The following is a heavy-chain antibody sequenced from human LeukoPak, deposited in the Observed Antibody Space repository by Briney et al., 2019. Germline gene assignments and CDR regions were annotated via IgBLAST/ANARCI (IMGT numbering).Heavy chain of an antibody. J-gene: IGHJ4*02. CDR2: ISSSSSTI. V-gene: IGHV3-48*04. CDR1: GFTFSSYS. CDR3: ARDLGVRGLITPPLDY. D-gene: IGHD3-10*01. Sequence: GGSLRLSCAASGFTFSSYSMDCVRQAPGRGLEWVSYISSSSSTIYYADTVNGRFTISRDNAKNTLYLQMNSLRAEDTAVYYCARDLGVRGLITPPLDYWGQGTLVTVSS.